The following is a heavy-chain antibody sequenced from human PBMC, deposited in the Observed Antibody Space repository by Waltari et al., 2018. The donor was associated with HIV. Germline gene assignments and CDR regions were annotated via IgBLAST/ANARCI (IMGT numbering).Heavy chain of an antibody. CDR3: GSGSRRGHSHGIDY. D-gene: IGHD5-18*01. J-gene: IGHJ4*02. V-gene: IGHV4-38-2*01. CDR1: GYSISSDYY. CDR2: ASRSGST. Sequence: QVQLHKSGPGMVKPSETLSLTCAVSGYSISSDYYWGWIRQPPGKGLEWIGSASRSGSTYYSPSLKSRVTISLDTSKNQFSLKLNSVAAADTAVYYCGSGSRRGHSHGIDYWGQGTLVTVSS.